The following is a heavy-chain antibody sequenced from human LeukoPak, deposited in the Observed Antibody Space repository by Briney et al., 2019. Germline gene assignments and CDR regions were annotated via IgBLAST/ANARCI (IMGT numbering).Heavy chain of an antibody. CDR1: GYTFTSYG. CDR2: ISAYNGNT. CDR3: AIVGATYYFDY. V-gene: IGHV1-18*01. D-gene: IGHD1-26*01. Sequence: ASVKVSCKASGYTFTSYGISWVRQAPGQGLERMGWISAYNGNTNYAQKLQGRVTMTTDTSTTTAYMELRSLRSDDTAVYYCAIVGATYYFDYWGQGTLVTVSS. J-gene: IGHJ4*02.